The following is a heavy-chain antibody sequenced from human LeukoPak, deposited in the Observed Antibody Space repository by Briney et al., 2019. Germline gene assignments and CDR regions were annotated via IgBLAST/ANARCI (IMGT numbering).Heavy chain of an antibody. D-gene: IGHD3-16*01. Sequence: GGSLRLSCAASGFAFSRSAMHWVRQAPGKGLEWVALISYDGGNEYYGDSVKGRFTVSRDNSKNTLYLQMSSLRADDTAFYYCGRTGFGELYPYVDSWGQGTLVTVSS. CDR2: ISYDGGNE. J-gene: IGHJ4*02. CDR3: GRTGFGELYPYVDS. CDR1: GFAFSRSA. V-gene: IGHV3-30*04.